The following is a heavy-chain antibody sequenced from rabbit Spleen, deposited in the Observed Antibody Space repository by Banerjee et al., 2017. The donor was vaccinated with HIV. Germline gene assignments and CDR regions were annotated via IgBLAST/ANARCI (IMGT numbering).Heavy chain of an antibody. V-gene: IGHV1S45*01. CDR1: GFSFSGSFY. Sequence: QEQLVESGGGLVQPEGSLTLTCTASGFSFSGSFYMCWVRQAPGKGLEWIACIDGGSSGKTWYASWAKGRITGSKTSSTTVTLQMTSLTAADTATYFCARGGYITGYDGSYFTLWGPGTLVTVS. D-gene: IGHD4-2*01. CDR2: IDGGSSGKT. J-gene: IGHJ4*01. CDR3: ARGGYITGYDGSYFTL.